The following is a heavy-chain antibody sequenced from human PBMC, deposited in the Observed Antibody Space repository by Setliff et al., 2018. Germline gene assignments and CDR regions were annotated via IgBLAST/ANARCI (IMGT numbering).Heavy chain of an antibody. J-gene: IGHJ4*02. Sequence: GASVKVSCKTSGYPFTDYYIHWVRQAPGQGLEWMGRINPNSGATNFAQKFQGWVTMTRDTSISTAYMELSRLRSDDTAVYYCARASGWYYFDYWGQGTLVTVSS. D-gene: IGHD6-19*01. CDR1: GYPFTDYY. CDR3: ARASGWYYFDY. CDR2: INPNSGAT. V-gene: IGHV1-2*04.